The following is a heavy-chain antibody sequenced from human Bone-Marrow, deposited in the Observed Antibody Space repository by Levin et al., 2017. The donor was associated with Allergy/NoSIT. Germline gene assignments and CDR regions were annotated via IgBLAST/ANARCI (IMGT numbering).Heavy chain of an antibody. D-gene: IGHD6-19*01. CDR2: IYSTASS. CDR1: GVSINNYF. CDR3: ARAGDWESSVWYGTKDYAMEF. V-gene: IGHV4-59*01. J-gene: IGHJ6*02. Sequence: SETLSLTCNVSGVSINNYFWSWMRQPPGKGLEWIGYIYSTASSSYNPSLKNRVTMSIETSKNQVSLKLRSVTAADTAGYYCARAGDWESSVWYGTKDYAMEFWGQGTTVTVSS.